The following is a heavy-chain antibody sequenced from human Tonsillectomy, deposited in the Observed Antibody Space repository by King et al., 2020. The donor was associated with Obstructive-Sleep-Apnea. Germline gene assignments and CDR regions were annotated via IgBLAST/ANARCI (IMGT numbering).Heavy chain of an antibody. J-gene: IGHJ6*02. D-gene: IGHD3/OR15-3a*01. V-gene: IGHV3-74*01. CDR3: ARSTVFGLLIYYGMDV. CDR1: GFTFYSYW. CDR2: IDSDGSIP. Sequence: VQLVESGGGLVQPGGSLRLSCAAAGFTFYSYWMHWVRQAPGEGLVWVSRIDSDGSIPSYADSVKGRFTITRDNAKNTLYLQMNSLRAEDTAVYYCARSTVFGLLIYYGMDVWGQGNTVTDSS.